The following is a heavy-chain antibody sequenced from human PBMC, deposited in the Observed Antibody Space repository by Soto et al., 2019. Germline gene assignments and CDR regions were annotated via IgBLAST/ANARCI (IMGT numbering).Heavy chain of an antibody. CDR2: INPSGGST. D-gene: IGHD1-26*01. CDR3: ARVAYIVGATTFDY. J-gene: IGHJ4*02. Sequence: ASVKVSCKASGGTFSNHLISWVRQAPGQGLEWMGIINPSGGSTSYAQKFQGRVTMTRDTSTSTVYMELSSLRSEDTAVYYCARVAYIVGATTFDYWGQGTLVTVSS. CDR1: GGTFSNHL. V-gene: IGHV1-46*03.